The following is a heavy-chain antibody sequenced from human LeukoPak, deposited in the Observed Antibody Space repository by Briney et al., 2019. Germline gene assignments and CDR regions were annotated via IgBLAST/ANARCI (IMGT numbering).Heavy chain of an antibody. Sequence: SETLSLSCTVSGGSMSNYHWTWIRQPPGEGLEWIGRIYTNGHTNYSPSLRSRVTMSVDTSKNQFSLKVRFVTAADTAVYFCAGDHVVVGSTTSFFDYWGQGILVTVSS. CDR1: GGSMSNYH. V-gene: IGHV4-4*07. CDR2: IYTNGHT. CDR3: AGDHVVVGSTTSFFDY. D-gene: IGHD3-22*01. J-gene: IGHJ4*02.